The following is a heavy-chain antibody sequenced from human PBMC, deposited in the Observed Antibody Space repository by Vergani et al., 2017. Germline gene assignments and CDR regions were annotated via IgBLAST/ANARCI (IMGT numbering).Heavy chain of an antibody. J-gene: IGHJ4*02. CDR1: GYTFVNHP. CDR2: ISPYNHKT. CDR3: ERSQMATNDFDL. V-gene: IGHV1-18*04. D-gene: IGHD5-24*01. Sequence: QAQLGQSDSEVKKPGDSVTLSCKTSGYTFVNHPITWVRQAPGQGLEWMGWISPYNHKTLYSQKVEGRVTVTSDTSSSTVFLELRRLTSDDTAIYYCERSQMATNDFDLWGRGTLVTVSS.